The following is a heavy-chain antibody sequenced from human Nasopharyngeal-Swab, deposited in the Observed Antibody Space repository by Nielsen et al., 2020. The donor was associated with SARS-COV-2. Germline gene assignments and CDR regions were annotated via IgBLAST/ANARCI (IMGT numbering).Heavy chain of an antibody. Sequence: ASVKVSCKASGYTFTSYAMHWVRQAPGQRLEWMGWINAGNGNTKYSQKFQGRVTIVRDTSASTVYMEPSSLRSEDTAVYYCASGGYGLYYYGMDVWGQGTTVTVSS. CDR3: ASGGYGLYYYGMDV. J-gene: IGHJ6*02. CDR1: GYTFTSYA. D-gene: IGHD3-16*01. CDR2: INAGNGNT. V-gene: IGHV1-3*01.